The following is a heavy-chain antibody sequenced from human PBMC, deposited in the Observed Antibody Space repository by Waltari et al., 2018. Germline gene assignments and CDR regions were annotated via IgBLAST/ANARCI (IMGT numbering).Heavy chain of an antibody. CDR3: ASVYSGGSMVQGVIFFDY. D-gene: IGHD3-10*01. J-gene: IGHJ4*02. Sequence: QLQLQESGPGLVKPSETLSLTYTVSGGSISSSSYYWGWIRQPPGKGLEWIGSIYYSGSTYYNPSLKSRVTISVDTSKNQFSLKLSSVTAADTAVYYCASVYSGGSMVQGVIFFDYWGQGTLVTVSS. CDR2: IYYSGST. V-gene: IGHV4-39*07. CDR1: GGSISSSSYY.